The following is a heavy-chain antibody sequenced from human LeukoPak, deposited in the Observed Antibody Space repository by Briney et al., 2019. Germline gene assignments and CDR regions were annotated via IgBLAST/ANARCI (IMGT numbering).Heavy chain of an antibody. D-gene: IGHD4-11*01. CDR1: GFTFSSYG. CDR2: IWYGGSNK. V-gene: IGHV3-33*06. Sequence: GGSLRLSCAASGFTFSSYGMHWVRQAPGKGLEWVAVIWYGGSNKYYADSVKGRFTISRDNSKNTLYLQMNSLRAEDTAVYYCAKDRDYSNYVDYWGQGTLVTVSS. J-gene: IGHJ4*02. CDR3: AKDRDYSNYVDY.